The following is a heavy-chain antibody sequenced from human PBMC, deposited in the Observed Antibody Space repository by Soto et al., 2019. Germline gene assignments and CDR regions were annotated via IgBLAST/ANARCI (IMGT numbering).Heavy chain of an antibody. Sequence: EVQLLESGGGLVQPGGSLRLSCAASGFTFSSYAMSWVRQAPGKGLEWVSAISGSGGSTYYADSVKGRFTISRDNSKNTLSLQMNSLRAEDTAVYYCAKGRGGYYYYYMDVWGKGTTVTVSS. V-gene: IGHV3-23*01. CDR3: AKGRGGYYYYYMDV. CDR2: ISGSGGST. D-gene: IGHD3-10*01. CDR1: GFTFSSYA. J-gene: IGHJ6*03.